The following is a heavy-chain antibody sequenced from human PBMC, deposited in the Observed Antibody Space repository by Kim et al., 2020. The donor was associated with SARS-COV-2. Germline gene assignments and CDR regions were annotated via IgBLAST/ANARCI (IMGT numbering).Heavy chain of an antibody. CDR3: ASRDVNTAIVPFDY. CDR1: GFTFSSYA. J-gene: IGHJ4*02. V-gene: IGHV3-30*04. D-gene: IGHD5-18*01. CDR2: ISYDGSNK. Sequence: GGSLRLSCAASGFTFSSYAMHWVRQAPGKGLEWVAVISYDGSNKYYADSVKGRFTISRDNSKNTLYLQMNSLRTEDTAVYYCASRDVNTAIVPFDYWGQG.